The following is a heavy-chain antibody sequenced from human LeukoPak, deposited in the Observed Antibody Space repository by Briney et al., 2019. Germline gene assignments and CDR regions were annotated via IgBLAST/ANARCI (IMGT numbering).Heavy chain of an antibody. V-gene: IGHV4-4*07. CDR2: IYTSGST. Sequence: PSETLSPTCTVSGGSISSYHWSWIRQSAGKGLEWIGRIYTSGSTNYNPSLKSRVTMSLDTSKNQFSLKLSSVTAADTAVYYCAREVAAAPFDPWGQGTLVTVSS. J-gene: IGHJ5*02. CDR1: GGSISSYH. D-gene: IGHD6-13*01. CDR3: AREVAAAPFDP.